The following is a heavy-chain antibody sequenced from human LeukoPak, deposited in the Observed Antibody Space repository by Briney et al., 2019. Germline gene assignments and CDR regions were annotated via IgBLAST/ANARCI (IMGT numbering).Heavy chain of an antibody. D-gene: IGHD3-22*01. Sequence: ASVKVSCKASGYTFSSNAINWVRQAPGQGLEWMGWIDTNTGNPTYAQGFTGQSVFSLDTSVSTAYLQISSLKAEDTAEYFCARGYDSSGYFSDWGQGILVTVSS. J-gene: IGHJ4*02. V-gene: IGHV7-4-1*02. CDR1: GYTFSSNA. CDR2: IDTNTGNP. CDR3: ARGYDSSGYFSD.